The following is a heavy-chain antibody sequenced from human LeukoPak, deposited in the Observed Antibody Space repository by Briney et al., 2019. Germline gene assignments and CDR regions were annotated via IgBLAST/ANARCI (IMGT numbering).Heavy chain of an antibody. CDR1: GFTFSSYS. CDR3: ARDSIAVAGTSSADMDV. D-gene: IGHD6-19*01. V-gene: IGHV3-21*01. Sequence: PGGSLRLSCAASGFTFSSYSMNWVRQAPGEGLEWGSSISSSSSYIYYADSVKGRFTISRDNAKNSLYLQMNSLRAEDTAVYYCARDSIAVAGTSSADMDVWGKGTTVTVSS. J-gene: IGHJ6*03. CDR2: ISSSSSYI.